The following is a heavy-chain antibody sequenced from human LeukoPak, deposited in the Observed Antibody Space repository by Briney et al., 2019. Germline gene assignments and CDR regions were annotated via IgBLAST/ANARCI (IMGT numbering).Heavy chain of an antibody. CDR3: ARGLVVPAATNSYFLDV. CDR2: MYTTGST. CDR1: GGSIRSGSYY. Sequence: PSQTLSLTCTVSGGSIRSGSYYWSWIRQPAGKGLEWIGHMYTTGSTNYNPSLKRRVTISIDTSKNHFSLNLSSVTAADTAVYYCARGLVVPAATNSYFLDVWGKGTTVTVSS. J-gene: IGHJ6*03. V-gene: IGHV4-61*09. D-gene: IGHD2-2*01.